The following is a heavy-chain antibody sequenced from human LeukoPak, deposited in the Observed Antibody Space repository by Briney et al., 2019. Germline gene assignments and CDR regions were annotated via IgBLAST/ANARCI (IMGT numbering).Heavy chain of an antibody. CDR1: GFTFSSYG. J-gene: IGHJ4*02. Sequence: GGSLRLSCAASGFTFSSYGMSWVRQAPGKGLEWVSSIGSSGATTYYTDSVRGRFTISRDNSKNTVYLQMNSLRVEDTAVYYCAKDCSSATCSASFDYWGQGTLVTVSS. V-gene: IGHV3-23*01. D-gene: IGHD2-2*01. CDR3: AKDCSSATCSASFDY. CDR2: IGSSGATT.